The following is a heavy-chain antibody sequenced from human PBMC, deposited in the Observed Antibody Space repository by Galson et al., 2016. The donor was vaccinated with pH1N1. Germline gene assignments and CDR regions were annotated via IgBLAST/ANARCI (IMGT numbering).Heavy chain of an antibody. CDR2: VSWNSGNT. V-gene: IGHV3-9*01. Sequence: SLRLSCAVSGFTFETYSMHWVRQAPGRGLEWVSSVSWNSGNTDYGDSVKGRFIISRDNAKRTLYLQMNSLRSEDTAFYYCAYGAKWAYYFDFWGQGTMVAVSS. CDR3: AYGAKWAYYFDF. J-gene: IGHJ3*01. D-gene: IGHD4-17*01. CDR1: GFTFETYS.